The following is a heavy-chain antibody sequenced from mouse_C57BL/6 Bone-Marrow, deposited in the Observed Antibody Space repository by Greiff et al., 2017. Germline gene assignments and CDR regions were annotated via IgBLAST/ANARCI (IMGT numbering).Heavy chain of an antibody. Sequence: LQESGPELVKPGASVKLSCKASGYTFTSYDINWVKQRPGQGLEWIGWIYPRDGSTKYNEKFKGKATLTVDTSSSTAYMELHSLTSEDSAVSFCARRGRGDYYAMDYWGQGTSVTVSS. V-gene: IGHV1-85*01. J-gene: IGHJ4*01. CDR1: GYTFTSYD. D-gene: IGHD3-3*01. CDR3: ARRGRGDYYAMDY. CDR2: IYPRDGST.